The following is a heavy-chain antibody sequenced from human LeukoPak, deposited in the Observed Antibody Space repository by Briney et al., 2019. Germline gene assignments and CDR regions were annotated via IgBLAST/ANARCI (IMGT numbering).Heavy chain of an antibody. J-gene: IGHJ4*02. CDR3: ARGGGSGSYYNFDY. CDR1: GFTFSSYS. Sequence: GGSLRLSCAASGFTFSSYSMNWVRQAPGKGLEWVSYISSSSSTIYYADSVKGRFTISRDNAKNSLYLQMNSLRAEDTAVYYCARGGGSGSYYNFDYWGQGTLVTVSS. D-gene: IGHD3-10*01. V-gene: IGHV3-48*01. CDR2: ISSSSSTI.